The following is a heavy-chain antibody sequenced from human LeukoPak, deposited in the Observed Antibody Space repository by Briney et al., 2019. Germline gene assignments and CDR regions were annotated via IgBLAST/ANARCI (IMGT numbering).Heavy chain of an antibody. J-gene: IGHJ3*02. CDR3: AKDQLLGRYCSGGSCSSDGFDI. CDR2: ISGSGGST. Sequence: GGSLRLSCAASRFTFSSYAMSWVRQAPGKGLEWVSVISGSGGSTYYADSVKGRFTISRDNFKNTLYLQMNSLRAEDTAVYYCAKDQLLGRYCSGGSCSSDGFDIWCQGTKVTVSS. V-gene: IGHV3-23*01. D-gene: IGHD2-15*01. CDR1: RFTFSSYA.